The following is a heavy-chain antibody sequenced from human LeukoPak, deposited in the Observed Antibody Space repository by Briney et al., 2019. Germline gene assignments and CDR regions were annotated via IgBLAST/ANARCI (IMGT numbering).Heavy chain of an antibody. CDR1: GFTFSSYE. V-gene: IGHV3-21*06. J-gene: IGHJ4*02. D-gene: IGHD2-8*01. Sequence: GGSLRLSCAASGFTFSSYEMHWVRQAPGKGLEWVSSVSNSGDYIHYADSVKGRFTISRDNFKNSLYLQMNSLRAEDTAVYYCARALIGYYFDYWGQGTLITVSS. CDR3: ARALIGYYFDY. CDR2: VSNSGDYI.